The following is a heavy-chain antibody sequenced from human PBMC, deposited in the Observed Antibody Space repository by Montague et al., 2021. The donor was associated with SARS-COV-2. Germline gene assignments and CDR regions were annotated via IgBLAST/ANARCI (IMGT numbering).Heavy chain of an antibody. CDR2: TYYSGST. Sequence: SETLSLTCAVSGGFISSSNWWSWVRQHPGKGLEWIGETYYSGSTNYNTSLKSRVTISVDKSKNQFSLTLSSVTVADTAVYYCARGVSSGWFGRSYYGMDVWGQGATVTVSS. V-gene: IGHV4-4*02. D-gene: IGHD6-19*01. CDR1: GGFISSSNW. J-gene: IGHJ6*02. CDR3: ARGVSSGWFGRSYYGMDV.